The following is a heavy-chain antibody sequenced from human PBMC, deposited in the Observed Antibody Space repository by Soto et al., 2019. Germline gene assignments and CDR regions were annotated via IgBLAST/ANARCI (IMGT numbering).Heavy chain of an antibody. CDR1: GYTFTSYA. J-gene: IGHJ5*02. V-gene: IGHV7-4-1*01. D-gene: IGHD2-2*01. CDR3: ARGGYCSSTSCYPGGDWFDP. CDR2: INTNTGNP. Sequence: ASVKVSCKASGYTFTSYAMNWLRQAPGQGLEWMGWINTNTGNPTYAQGFTGRFVFSLDTSVSTAYLQICSLKAEDTAVYYCARGGYCSSTSCYPGGDWFDPWGQGTLVTVSS.